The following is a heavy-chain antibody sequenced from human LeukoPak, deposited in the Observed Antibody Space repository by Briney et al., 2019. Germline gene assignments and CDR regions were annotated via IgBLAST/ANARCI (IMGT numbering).Heavy chain of an antibody. J-gene: IGHJ4*02. Sequence: GESLKISCKGSGYSFTSYWIGWVRQMPGKGLEWMGIIYPGDSDTRYSPSFQGQVTISADKSISTAYLQWSSLKASDTAMYYCARQSWEGIAVAGTHFDCWGQGTLVTVSS. V-gene: IGHV5-51*01. CDR3: ARQSWEGIAVAGTHFDC. D-gene: IGHD6-19*01. CDR2: IYPGDSDT. CDR1: GYSFTSYW.